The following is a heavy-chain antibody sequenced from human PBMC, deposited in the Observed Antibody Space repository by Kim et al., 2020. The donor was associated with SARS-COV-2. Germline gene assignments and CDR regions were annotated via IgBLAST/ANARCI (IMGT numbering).Heavy chain of an antibody. J-gene: IGHJ6*02. Sequence: KFQGRVTITADESTSTAYMELSSLRSEDTAVYYCAREGNIVQYYYYGMDVWGQGTTVTVSS. D-gene: IGHD2-8*01. V-gene: IGHV1-69*01. CDR3: AREGNIVQYYYYGMDV.